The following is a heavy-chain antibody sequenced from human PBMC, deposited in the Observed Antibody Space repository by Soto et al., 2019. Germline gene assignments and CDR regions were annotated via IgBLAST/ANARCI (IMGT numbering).Heavy chain of an antibody. Sequence: SETLSLTGTVSGGSISSYDCSWIRQPPWKGLEWIGYIYYSGSTNYNPSLKSRVTISVDTSKNQFSLKLSSVTAADTAVYYCAGCILYCSSTSCYTGTYYYYYGMDVWGQGTTVTVSS. V-gene: IGHV4-59*01. J-gene: IGHJ6*02. CDR1: GGSISSYD. D-gene: IGHD2-2*02. CDR3: AGCILYCSSTSCYTGTYYYYYGMDV. CDR2: IYYSGST.